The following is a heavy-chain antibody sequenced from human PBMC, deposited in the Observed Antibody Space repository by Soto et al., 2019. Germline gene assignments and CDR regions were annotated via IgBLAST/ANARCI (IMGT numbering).Heavy chain of an antibody. CDR2: IGTAGDT. Sequence: GGSLRLSCAASGFTFSSYDMHWVRQATGKGLEWVSAIGTAGDTYYPGSVKGRFTISRENAKNSFYLQMTGLRAGDTAFYYCARISRLELRGYYYYYMDVWGKGTTVTVSS. D-gene: IGHD1-7*01. J-gene: IGHJ6*03. CDR3: ARISRLELRGYYYYYMDV. V-gene: IGHV3-13*01. CDR1: GFTFSSYD.